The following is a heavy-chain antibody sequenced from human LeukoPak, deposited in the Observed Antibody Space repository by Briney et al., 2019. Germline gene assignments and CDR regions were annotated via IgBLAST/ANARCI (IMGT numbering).Heavy chain of an antibody. CDR3: AREIGSAARGR. CDR2: IKEDGSEK. J-gene: IGHJ4*02. D-gene: IGHD6-13*01. Sequence: GGFLRLSCAASGFTFTSYWMSWVRQAPGKGLEWVANIKEDGSEKYYVDSVKGRFTISRDNAKNSMYLQMNSLRAEDTAVYYCAREIGSAARGRWGQGTLVTVSS. CDR1: GFTFTSYW. V-gene: IGHV3-7*05.